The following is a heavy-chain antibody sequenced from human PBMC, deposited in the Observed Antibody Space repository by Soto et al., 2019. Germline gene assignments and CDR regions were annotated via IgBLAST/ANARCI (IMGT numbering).Heavy chain of an antibody. Sequence: GGSLRLSCAASGFTFSSFWMDWVRQPPGKGLEWVANISPDGSEKHYVDSVKGRFTTSRDNARNSLYLQMRSLTAEDSALYYCSRSLNSWGQGTRVTVSS. CDR2: ISPDGSEK. V-gene: IGHV3-7*01. CDR1: GFTFSSFW. CDR3: SRSLNS. J-gene: IGHJ4*02.